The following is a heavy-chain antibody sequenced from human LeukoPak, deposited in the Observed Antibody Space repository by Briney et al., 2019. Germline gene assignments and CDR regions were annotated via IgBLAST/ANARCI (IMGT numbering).Heavy chain of an antibody. CDR1: GGSISSYY. CDR3: ARDAAAPLGYYMDV. Sequence: SETLSLTCTVSGGSISSYYWSWIRQPAGKGLEWIGRIYTSGSTNYNPSLKSRVTMSVDTSKNQFSLKLSSVTAADTAVYYCARDAAAPLGYYMDVWGKGTTVTVSS. V-gene: IGHV4-4*07. CDR2: IYTSGST. J-gene: IGHJ6*03. D-gene: IGHD6-13*01.